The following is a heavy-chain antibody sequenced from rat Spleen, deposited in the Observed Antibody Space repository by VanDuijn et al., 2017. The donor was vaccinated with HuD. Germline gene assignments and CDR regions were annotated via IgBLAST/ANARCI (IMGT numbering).Heavy chain of an antibody. J-gene: IGHJ2*01. CDR3: ARRHYGYTDYFDY. CDR2: ISYEDNNT. D-gene: IGHD1-6*01. Sequence: EVQLVESGGGLVQPGRSLKLSCAASGFTFSNYYMAWVRQAPKKGLEWVSSISYEDNNTYYGDAMKGRFTISRDNAKSSLYLQMDSLRSEDTATYYCARRHYGYTDYFDYWGQGVMVTVSS. V-gene: IGHV5-22*01. CDR1: GFTFSNYY.